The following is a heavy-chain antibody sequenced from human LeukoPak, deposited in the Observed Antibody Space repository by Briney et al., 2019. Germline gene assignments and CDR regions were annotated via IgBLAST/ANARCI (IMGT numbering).Heavy chain of an antibody. J-gene: IGHJ4*02. CDR1: GFTFTSSA. V-gene: IGHV1-58*01. D-gene: IGHD7-27*01. Sequence: TSVKVSCKASGFTFTSSAVQWVRQARGQRLGWIGWIVLGSGNTNYAQQFQERVTITRDLSTSSTYLELSSLRSEDTAVYYCAALAGVQGLAYDPRDYFDSWGQGTLVTVSS. CDR3: AALAGVQGLAYDPRDYFDS. CDR2: IVLGSGNT.